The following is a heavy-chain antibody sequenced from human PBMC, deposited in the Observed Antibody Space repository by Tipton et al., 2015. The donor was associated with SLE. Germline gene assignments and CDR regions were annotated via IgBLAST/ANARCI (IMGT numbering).Heavy chain of an antibody. CDR1: GFTFSSYG. V-gene: IGHV3-30*18. CDR2: ISYDGSNK. Sequence: SLRLSCAASGFTFSSYGMHWVRQAPGKGLEWVAVISYDGSNKYYADSVKGRFTISRDNSKNTLYLQMNSLRADDTAVYFCAKDRAIGGRYDELEDIDYWGQGTLVTVSS. CDR3: AKDRAIGGRYDELEDIDY. D-gene: IGHD1-26*01. J-gene: IGHJ4*02.